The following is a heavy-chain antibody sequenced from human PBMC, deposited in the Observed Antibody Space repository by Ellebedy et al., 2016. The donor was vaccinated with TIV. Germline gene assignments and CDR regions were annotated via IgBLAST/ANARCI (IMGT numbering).Heavy chain of an antibody. Sequence: GGSLRLXCAASAFTFSSYWMHWVRQAPGKGLVWVSRMDSGGSTTDYADSVKGRFTISRDNAKNTLYLQMDSLRAEDTAVYYCARAGSYLSEAVFYWGQGTLVTVSS. CDR2: MDSGGSTT. J-gene: IGHJ4*02. V-gene: IGHV3-74*01. D-gene: IGHD3-10*01. CDR3: ARAGSYLSEAVFY. CDR1: AFTFSSYW.